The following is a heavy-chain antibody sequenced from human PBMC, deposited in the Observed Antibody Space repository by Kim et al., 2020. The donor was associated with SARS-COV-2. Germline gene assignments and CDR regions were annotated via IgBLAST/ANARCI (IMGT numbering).Heavy chain of an antibody. J-gene: IGHJ6*02. V-gene: IGHV3-30*18. CDR1: GFTFNTYG. CDR3: AKAVLRGVNYYYYGMDV. CDR2: ISYDGSNK. D-gene: IGHD3-10*01. Sequence: GALRLSCAASGFTFNTYGMYWVRQAPGKGLEWVAVISYDGSNKYYADSVKGRFTISRDNSKNTLYLQMNSLRAEDTAVYYCAKAVLRGVNYYYYGMDVWGQGTTVTVSS.